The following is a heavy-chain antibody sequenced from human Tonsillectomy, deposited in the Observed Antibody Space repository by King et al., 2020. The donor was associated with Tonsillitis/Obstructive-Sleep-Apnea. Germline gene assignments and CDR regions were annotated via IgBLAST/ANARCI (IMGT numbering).Heavy chain of an antibody. D-gene: IGHD3-10*01. Sequence: VQLVESGAEVKKPGESLKISCKGSGYSFTSYWIGWVRQMPGKGLEWMGIIYPGDSDTRYSPSFQGQVTISADKSISTAYLQWSSLKASDTAMCYCARGRDGGYYYGSGSLPPYYFDYWGQGTLVTVSS. CDR3: ARGRDGGYYYGSGSLPPYYFDY. V-gene: IGHV5-51*01. CDR2: IYPGDSDT. J-gene: IGHJ4*02. CDR1: GYSFTSYW.